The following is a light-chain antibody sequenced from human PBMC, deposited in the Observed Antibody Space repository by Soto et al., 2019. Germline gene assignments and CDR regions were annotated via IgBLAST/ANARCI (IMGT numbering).Light chain of an antibody. J-gene: IGKJ2*01. V-gene: IGKV3-20*01. Sequence: EIVLTQSPGTLSLSPGERATLSCRASQSASSTYIAWYQQKPGQAPRLLIYGASTRATGLPDRFSGSGFGTDLTHTISRLDAEDFAVYFCQQFGSSPYTFGPGTKQGIK. CDR1: QSASSTY. CDR3: QQFGSSPYT. CDR2: GAS.